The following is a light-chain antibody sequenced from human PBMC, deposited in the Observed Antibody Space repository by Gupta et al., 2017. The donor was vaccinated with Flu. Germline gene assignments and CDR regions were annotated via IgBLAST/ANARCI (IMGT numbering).Light chain of an antibody. CDR1: SGHTMDA. Sequence: QLVLTQSPSASASLGASVKLTCTLSSGHTMDAIAWHQKQPERGPRFLMKLKYDGSYIRADGIPDRFSGSSYGTERYLNISSRQSEDEAEYYCQSWGAGILYVFGTGTQVTV. CDR2: LKYDGSY. J-gene: IGLJ1*01. CDR3: QSWGAGILYV. V-gene: IGLV4-69*01.